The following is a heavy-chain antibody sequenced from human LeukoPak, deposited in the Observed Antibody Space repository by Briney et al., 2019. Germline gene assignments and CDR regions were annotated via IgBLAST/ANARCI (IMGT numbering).Heavy chain of an antibody. Sequence: GGSLRLSCAASGFTFSDYYMSWIRQAPGKGLEWVSYISSSGSTIYDADSVKGRFTISRDNAKNSLYLQMNSLRAEDTAVYYCASGYDSSGYYYPGGFSFDYWGQGTLVTVSS. V-gene: IGHV3-11*01. J-gene: IGHJ4*02. CDR1: GFTFSDYY. CDR3: ASGYDSSGYYYPGGFSFDY. D-gene: IGHD3-22*01. CDR2: ISSSGSTI.